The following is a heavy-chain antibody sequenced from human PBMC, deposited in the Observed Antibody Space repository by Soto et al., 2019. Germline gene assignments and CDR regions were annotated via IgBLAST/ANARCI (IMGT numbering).Heavy chain of an antibody. CDR2: IYSSGPT. CDR1: GFTVSSYY. CDR3: ARAFGGSYDY. J-gene: IGHJ4*02. D-gene: IGHD1-26*01. Sequence: VGSLRLSFAASGFTVSSYYMNWVRLVPEKGLEWVSVIYSSGPTFYADSVRGRFTISRDNSKNTLYLQMNRLGVEDTAVYYCARAFGGSYDYWAQGTLVTVSS. V-gene: IGHV3-53*01.